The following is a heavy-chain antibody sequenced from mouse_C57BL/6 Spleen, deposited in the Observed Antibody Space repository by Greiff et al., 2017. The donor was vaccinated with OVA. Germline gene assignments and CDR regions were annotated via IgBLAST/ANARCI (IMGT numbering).Heavy chain of an antibody. D-gene: IGHD3-3*01. V-gene: IGHV14-4*01. J-gene: IGHJ4*01. CDR2: IDPENGDT. Sequence: EVQLQQSGAELVRPGASVKLSCTASGFNIKDDYMHWVKQRPEQGLEWIGWIDPENGDTEYASKFQGKATITADTSSNTAYLQLSSLTSEDTAVYYCTTWGGHAMDYWGQGTSVTVSS. CDR3: TTWGGHAMDY. CDR1: GFNIKDDY.